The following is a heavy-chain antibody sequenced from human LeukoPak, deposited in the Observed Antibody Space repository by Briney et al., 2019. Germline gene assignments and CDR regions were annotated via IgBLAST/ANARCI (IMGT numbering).Heavy chain of an antibody. Sequence: GRSLRLSCAASGFTFSSYGMHWVRQAPGKGLEWVAVISYDGSNKYYADSVKGRFTISRDNSKNTLYLQMNSLRAEDTAVYYCARDFGEQQLLSFFFDYWGQGTLVTVSS. CDR1: GFTFSSYG. V-gene: IGHV3-30*03. D-gene: IGHD6-13*01. J-gene: IGHJ4*02. CDR3: ARDFGEQQLLSFFFDY. CDR2: ISYDGSNK.